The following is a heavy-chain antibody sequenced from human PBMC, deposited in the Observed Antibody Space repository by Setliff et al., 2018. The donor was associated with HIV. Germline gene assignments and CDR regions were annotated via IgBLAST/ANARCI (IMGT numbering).Heavy chain of an antibody. V-gene: IGHV4-39*01. CDR3: ALSSGSYYNALDN. CDR1: GGSISSSSYY. J-gene: IGHJ4*02. CDR2: MYYSGST. D-gene: IGHD3-10*01. Sequence: SETLSLTCTVSGGSISSSSYYWGWIRQPPGKGLEWVGSMYYSGSTYYNPSLKSRVTISVDTSKNQFSLKLSSVTAADTAVYYCALSSGSYYNALDNWGQGTLVTVS.